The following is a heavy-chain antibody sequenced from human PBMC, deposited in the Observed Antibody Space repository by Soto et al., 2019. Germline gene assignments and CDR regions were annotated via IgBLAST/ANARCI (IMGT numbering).Heavy chain of an antibody. CDR1: GFRFSNHW. J-gene: IGHJ6*02. CDR3: ARDKGGRSGMDV. V-gene: IGHV3-7*04. CDR2: IKEDGGEK. Sequence: EEELVESGGGLVQPGGSLRLSCAASGFRFSNHWMSWVRQAPGKGLEWVAYIKEDGGEKYYADSVKGRFTLSRDNAKNSLYVEMNSLRDEGTAVYYCARDKGGRSGMDVWGQGTTVTVSS. D-gene: IGHD3-16*01.